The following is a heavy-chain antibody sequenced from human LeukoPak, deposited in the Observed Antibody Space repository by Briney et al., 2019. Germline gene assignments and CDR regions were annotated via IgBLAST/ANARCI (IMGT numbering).Heavy chain of an antibody. V-gene: IGHV3-53*01. CDR1: GFSVSGNY. J-gene: IGHJ4*02. Sequence: GGSLRLSCAASGFSVSGNYMSWVRQAPGKGLERVSYIHTSGSTFYADSVKGRFTISRDNSKNTLYLQMNSLRAEDTAVYYCARGYCSGGSCSKFDYWGQGTLVTVSS. CDR2: IHTSGST. D-gene: IGHD2-15*01. CDR3: ARGYCSGGSCSKFDY.